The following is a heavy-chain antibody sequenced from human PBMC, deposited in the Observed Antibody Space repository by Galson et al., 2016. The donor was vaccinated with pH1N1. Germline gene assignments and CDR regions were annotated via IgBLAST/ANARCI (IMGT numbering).Heavy chain of an antibody. CDR3: ARYSGSFFFDY. V-gene: IGHV5-51*01. D-gene: IGHD1-26*01. J-gene: IGHJ4*02. Sequence: QSGAEVKKPGESLKISCQGSGYSFSSYWVAWVRQMPGKGLEWMAIMYPDDSDIKYSPSFEGQVTISADKSISTAYLPWSSLKASDTAMYYCARYSGSFFFDYWGQGTLVTVSS. CDR2: MYPDDSDI. CDR1: GYSFSSYW.